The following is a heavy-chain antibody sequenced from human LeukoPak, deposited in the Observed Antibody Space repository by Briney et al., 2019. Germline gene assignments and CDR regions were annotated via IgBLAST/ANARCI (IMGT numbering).Heavy chain of an antibody. D-gene: IGHD1-26*01. V-gene: IGHV5-51*01. J-gene: IGHJ4*02. Sequence: GESLKISCKGSGYSFTSYWIGRVRQMPGKGLEWMGIIYPGDSDTRYSPSFQGQVTISADKSISTAYLQWSSLKASDTAMYYCAIGPSGSYPGSLFDYWGQGTLVTVSS. CDR1: GYSFTSYW. CDR3: AIGPSGSYPGSLFDY. CDR2: IYPGDSDT.